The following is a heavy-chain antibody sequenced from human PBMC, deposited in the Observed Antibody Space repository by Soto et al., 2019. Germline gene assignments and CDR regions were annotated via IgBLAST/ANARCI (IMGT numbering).Heavy chain of an antibody. V-gene: IGHV1-18*04. J-gene: IGHJ5*02. Sequence: VASVKVSCKASGYTFTSYGISWVRQAPGQGLEWMGWISAYNGNTNYAQKLQGRVTMTTDTSTSTAHMELRGLRSDDTAVYYCARWVDCSGGSCYPNWFDPWGQGTLVTVSS. CDR2: ISAYNGNT. CDR3: ARWVDCSGGSCYPNWFDP. CDR1: GYTFTSYG. D-gene: IGHD2-15*01.